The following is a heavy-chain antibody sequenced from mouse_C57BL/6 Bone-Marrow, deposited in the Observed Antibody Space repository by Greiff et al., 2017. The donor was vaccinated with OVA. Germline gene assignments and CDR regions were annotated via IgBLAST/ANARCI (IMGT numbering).Heavy chain of an antibody. CDR1: GYTFTSYG. V-gene: IGHV1-81*01. J-gene: IGHJ3*01. Sequence: QVQLQQPGAELARPGASVKLSCKASGYTFTSYGISWVKQRTGQGLEWIGEIYPRSGNTYYNEKFKGKATLTADKSSSTAYMELRSLTSEDSAVYFCARQAYYDYDGWCAYWGQGTLVTVSA. CDR2: IYPRSGNT. D-gene: IGHD2-4*01. CDR3: ARQAYYDYDGWCAY.